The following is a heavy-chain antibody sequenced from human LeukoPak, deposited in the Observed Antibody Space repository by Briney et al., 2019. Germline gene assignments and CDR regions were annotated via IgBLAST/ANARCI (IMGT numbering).Heavy chain of an antibody. D-gene: IGHD2-2*01. J-gene: IGHJ3*02. CDR2: IYTSGST. CDR1: GGSISSYY. Sequence: PSETLSLTCTVSGGSISSYYWSWIRQPAGKGLEWIGRIYTSGSTNYNPPLKSRVTMSVDTSKNQFSLKLSSVTAADTAVYYCARERVGYCSSTSCATHAFDIWGQGTMVTVSS. CDR3: ARERVGYCSSTSCATHAFDI. V-gene: IGHV4-4*07.